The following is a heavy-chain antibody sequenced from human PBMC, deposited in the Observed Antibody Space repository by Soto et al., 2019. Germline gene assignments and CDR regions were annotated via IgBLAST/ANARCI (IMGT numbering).Heavy chain of an antibody. V-gene: IGHV4-39*01. CDR1: GGSISSSSYY. J-gene: IGHJ6*02. CDR3: ARSEAQGYYYYYYGMDV. CDR2: IYYSGST. Sequence: PSETLSLTCTVSGGSISSSSYYWGWIRQPQGKGLEWIGSIYYSGSTYYNPSLKSRVTISVDTSKNQFSLKLSSVTAADTAVYYCARSEAQGYYYYYYGMDVWGQGTTVTVSS.